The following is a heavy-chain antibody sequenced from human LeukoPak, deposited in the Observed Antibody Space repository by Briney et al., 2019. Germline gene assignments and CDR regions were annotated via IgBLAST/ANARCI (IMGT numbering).Heavy chain of an antibody. CDR1: GFTFSSYS. V-gene: IGHV3-21*01. CDR2: ISSSSSYM. D-gene: IGHD3-22*01. Sequence: GGSLRLSCAASGFTFSSYSMNWVRQAPGKGLEWVSSISSSSSYMYYADSVKGRFTISRDNAKNSLYLQMNSLRAEDTAVYYCARGYYDTSYYFDYWGQGTLVTVSS. CDR3: ARGYYDTSYYFDY. J-gene: IGHJ4*02.